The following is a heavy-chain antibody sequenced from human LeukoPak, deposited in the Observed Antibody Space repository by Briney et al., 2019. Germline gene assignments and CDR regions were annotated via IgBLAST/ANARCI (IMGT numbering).Heavy chain of an antibody. Sequence: SETLSLTCAVYGGSFSGYYWSWIRQPPGKGLEWIGEINHSGSTNYNPSLKSRVTISVDTPKNQFSLKLSSVTAADTAVYYCARGRYLTTSGGAAAGFLDYWGQGSLVTVST. V-gene: IGHV4-34*01. D-gene: IGHD6-13*01. J-gene: IGHJ4*02. CDR1: GGSFSGYY. CDR3: ARGRYLTTSGGAAAGFLDY. CDR2: INHSGST.